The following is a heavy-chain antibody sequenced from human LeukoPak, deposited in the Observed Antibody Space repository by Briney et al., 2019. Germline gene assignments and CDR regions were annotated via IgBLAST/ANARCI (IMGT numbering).Heavy chain of an antibody. CDR2: ISSSGDTI. J-gene: IGHJ4*02. CDR1: EFTFSSYE. Sequence: GGSLRLSCAAPEFTFSSYEMNWVRQAPGKGLEWVPYISSSGDTIYYADSVKGRFTISRDNAKNSLYLQLNSLRAEDTAVYYCARVPRSSRIPIFRWGQGTLVTVSS. CDR3: ARVPRSSRIPIFR. D-gene: IGHD3-3*01. V-gene: IGHV3-48*03.